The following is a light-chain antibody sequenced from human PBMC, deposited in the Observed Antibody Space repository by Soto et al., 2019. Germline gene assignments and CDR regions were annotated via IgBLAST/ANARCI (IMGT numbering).Light chain of an antibody. CDR2: GNM. V-gene: IGLV1-40*01. CDR3: QSYDTSLRGWV. J-gene: IGLJ3*02. Sequence: QAVVAQPPSVSGAPGQGVIISCTGTSSNIGAGYDVHWYQQLQGAAPKLLMYGNMYRPSGVPDRFSGSKSGTSASLAITGLQPEDEADYYCQSYDTSLRGWVFGGGTKLTVL. CDR1: SSNIGAGYD.